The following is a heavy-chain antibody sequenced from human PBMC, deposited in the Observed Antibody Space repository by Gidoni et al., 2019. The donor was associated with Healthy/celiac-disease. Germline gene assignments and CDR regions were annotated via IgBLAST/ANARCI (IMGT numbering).Heavy chain of an antibody. CDR3: AKDFCYDSSGYYTPFDY. V-gene: IGHV3-23*01. J-gene: IGHJ4*02. CDR2: ISGSGGST. D-gene: IGHD3-22*01. CDR1: GFTYSSYA. Sequence: EVQLLESGVGLVQPGGTLRLYCAASGFTYSSYAMSWVRQAPGKGLEWVSAISGSGGSTYYADSVKGRFTISRDNSKNTLYLQMNSLRAEDTAVYYCAKDFCYDSSGYYTPFDYWGQGTLVTVSA.